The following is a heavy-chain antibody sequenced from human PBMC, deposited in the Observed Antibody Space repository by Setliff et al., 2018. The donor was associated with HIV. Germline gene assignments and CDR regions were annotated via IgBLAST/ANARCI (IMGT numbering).Heavy chain of an antibody. D-gene: IGHD2-8*01. J-gene: IGHJ3*02. V-gene: IGHV1-8*02. CDR3: ARGYCTNAVCSDAFDI. CDR2: MNPNSGNT. Sequence: GASVKVSCKASGGTFSSYDINWVRQATGQGLEWMGWMNPNSGNTNYPQKFQGRVTMTTDTSTSTAYMELRSLRSDDTAVYYCARGYCTNAVCSDAFDIWGQGTMVTVS. CDR1: GGTFSSYD.